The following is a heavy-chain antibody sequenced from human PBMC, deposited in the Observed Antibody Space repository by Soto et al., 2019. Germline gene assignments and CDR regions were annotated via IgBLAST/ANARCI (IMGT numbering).Heavy chain of an antibody. CDR2: SYYSGST. CDR3: ARAPPRDSSYSIVTFHDYGMEV. V-gene: IGHV4-39*01. D-gene: IGHD6-6*01. J-gene: IGHJ6*04. Sequence: PSETLSLTCTVSGGSISSSSYYWGWIRQPPGKGLGWIGSSYYSGSTYYNPSLKSRVNISVDTSKNQFSLKLSSVTAADRAVYYCARAPPRDSSYSIVTFHDYGMEVWGKGNTVS. CDR1: GGSISSSSYY.